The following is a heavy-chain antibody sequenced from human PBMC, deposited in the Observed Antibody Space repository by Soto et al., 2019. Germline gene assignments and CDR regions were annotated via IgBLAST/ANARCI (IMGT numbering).Heavy chain of an antibody. D-gene: IGHD3-16*01. CDR1: GYSFTNND. Sequence: ASVKVSCKASGYSFTNNDVSWLRQASGQGLEWMGWMNPGSGGTAYAQKFQGRVTMTRDISIATAYMELSSLRSDDTAIYYCARMETFGSLNWFDPWGQGTLVTVSS. V-gene: IGHV1-8*01. CDR3: ARMETFGSLNWFDP. J-gene: IGHJ5*02. CDR2: MNPGSGGT.